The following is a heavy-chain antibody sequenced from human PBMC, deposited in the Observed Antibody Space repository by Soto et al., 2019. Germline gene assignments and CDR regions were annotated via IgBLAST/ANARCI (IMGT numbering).Heavy chain of an antibody. J-gene: IGHJ4*02. CDR3: ARRTDTANFDY. V-gene: IGHV4-4*02. Sequence: QVQLQESGPGLVKPSGTLSLTCAVSGGSISSSNWWSWVRQPPGKGLEWIGEIYHSGSTNYNPSLKRRVTTSVDKSKNQFSLKLSSVTPADTAVYYWARRTDTANFDYWGQGSLVTVSS. CDR2: IYHSGST. D-gene: IGHD5-18*01. CDR1: GGSISSSNW.